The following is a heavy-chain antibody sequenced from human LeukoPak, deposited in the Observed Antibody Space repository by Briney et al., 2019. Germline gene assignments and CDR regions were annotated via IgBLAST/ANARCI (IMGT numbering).Heavy chain of an antibody. CDR2: TRNKANSYTT. CDR1: GFTFSDHY. CDR3: ARVWFGEGMDY. D-gene: IGHD3-10*01. J-gene: IGHJ4*02. Sequence: GGSLRLSCAASGFTFSDHYMDWVRQAPGKGLEWVGRTRNKANSYTTEYAASVKGRFTISRDDSKNSLYLQMNSLKTEDTAVYYCARVWFGEGMDYWGQGTLVTVSS. V-gene: IGHV3-72*01.